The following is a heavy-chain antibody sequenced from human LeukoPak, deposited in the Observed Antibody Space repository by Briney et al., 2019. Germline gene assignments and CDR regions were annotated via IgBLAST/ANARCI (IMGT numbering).Heavy chain of an antibody. CDR3: ARDHYGGFDY. CDR1: GFTFSSYG. D-gene: IGHD4-23*01. V-gene: IGHV3-30*19. J-gene: IGHJ4*02. CDR2: ISYDGSNK. Sequence: GGSLRLSCAASGFTFSSYGMHWVRQAPGKGLEWVAVISYDGSNKYYADSVKGRFTISRDNSKNTLYLQMNSLRAEDTAVYYCARDHYGGFDYWGQGTLVTVSS.